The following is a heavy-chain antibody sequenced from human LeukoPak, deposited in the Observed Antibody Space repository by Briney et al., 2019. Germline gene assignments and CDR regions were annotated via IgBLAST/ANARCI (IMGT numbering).Heavy chain of an antibody. CDR3: ARVVGYNWNEEWFDP. V-gene: IGHV1-2*02. J-gene: IGHJ5*02. Sequence: ASVKVSCKASGYTFTSYAMNWVRQAPGQGLEWMGWINPNSGGTNYAQKFQGRVTMTRDTSTSTAYMELSRLRSDDTAVYYCARVVGYNWNEEWFDPWGQGTLVTVSS. D-gene: IGHD1-20*01. CDR2: INPNSGGT. CDR1: GYTFTSYA.